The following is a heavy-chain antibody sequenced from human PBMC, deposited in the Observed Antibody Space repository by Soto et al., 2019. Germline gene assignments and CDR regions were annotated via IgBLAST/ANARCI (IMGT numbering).Heavy chain of an antibody. V-gene: IGHV4-59*08. CDR3: ARYPPSGNDYYMDV. Sequence: PSETLSLTCTVSGGSISSYYWSWIRQPPGKGLEWIGYIYYSGSTNYNPSLESRVTISVDTSKNQFSLKLSSVTAADTAVYYCARYPPSGNDYYMDVWSKGTTVTVSS. D-gene: IGHD2-8*01. CDR1: GGSISSYY. J-gene: IGHJ6*03. CDR2: IYYSGST.